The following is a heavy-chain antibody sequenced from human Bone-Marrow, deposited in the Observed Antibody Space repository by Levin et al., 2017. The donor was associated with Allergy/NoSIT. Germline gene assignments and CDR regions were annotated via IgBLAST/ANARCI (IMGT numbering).Heavy chain of an antibody. CDR2: ARPKTRSYTT. J-gene: IGHJ3*02. CDR3: VRGFHSFDI. D-gene: IGHD2-21*01. Sequence: GESLKISCAASGFIFSDYYMDWVRQAPGKRLEWIARARPKTRSYTTEYAASVRGRFTVSREDSRSSLYLQMDSLKSEDTALYYCVRGFHSFDIWGQGTMVTVSS. CDR1: GFIFSDYY. V-gene: IGHV3-72*01.